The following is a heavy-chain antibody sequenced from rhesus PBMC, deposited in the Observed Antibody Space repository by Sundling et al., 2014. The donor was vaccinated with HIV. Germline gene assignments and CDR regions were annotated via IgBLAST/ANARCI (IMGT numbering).Heavy chain of an antibody. V-gene: IGHV4-106*01. CDR2: IYGSGGNT. CDR1: GDSISDNYF. D-gene: IGHD3-34*01. Sequence: QVQLQESGPGLVKPSETLSLTCAVSGDSISDNYFWSWIRQPPGKGLEWIGYIYGSGGNTFYNPSLKSRVTISTDTSRNRFSLKLSSVTAADTAVYYCVRDWGDYHGIDYWGQGVLVTVSS. CDR3: VRDWGDYHGIDY. J-gene: IGHJ4*01.